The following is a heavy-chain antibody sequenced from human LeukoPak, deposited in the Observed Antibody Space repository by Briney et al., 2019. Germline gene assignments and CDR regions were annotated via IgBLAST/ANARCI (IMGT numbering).Heavy chain of an antibody. D-gene: IGHD5-18*01. CDR3: ASNSGYSYGYDY. V-gene: IGHV4-59*01. J-gene: IGHJ4*02. CDR1: GGSISSYY. Sequence: SETLSLTCTVSGGSISSYYWSWIRQPPGKGLEWIGYIYYSGSTNYNPSLKSRVTISVDTSKNQFSLKLSSVTAADTAVYYCASNSGYSYGYDYWGQGTLVTVFS. CDR2: IYYSGST.